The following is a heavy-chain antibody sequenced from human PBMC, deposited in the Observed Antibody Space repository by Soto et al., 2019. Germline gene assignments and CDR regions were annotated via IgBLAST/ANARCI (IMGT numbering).Heavy chain of an antibody. D-gene: IGHD3-10*01. CDR3: ARGDSPYVWFSEF. Sequence: ASVKVSCKDSGGLFSSYAISWVRQAPGQGLEWMGGIIPVFGTPFYAQKFQGRVTITADESTNTAYLELSSLRSEDTAMYYCARGDSPYVWFSEFWGQGSLVTVSS. V-gene: IGHV1-69*13. J-gene: IGHJ4*02. CDR2: IIPVFGTP. CDR1: GGLFSSYA.